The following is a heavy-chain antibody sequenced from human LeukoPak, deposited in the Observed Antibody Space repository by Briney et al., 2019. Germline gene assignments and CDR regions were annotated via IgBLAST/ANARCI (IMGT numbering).Heavy chain of an antibody. Sequence: ASVKVSCKASGYTFTSYDINWVRQATGQGLEWMGWVSPNSGNTGYAQKFQGRVTMTRNTFINTAYMELSSLRSEDTAVYYCARGPPNWGFDYWGPGTLVTVSS. CDR2: VSPNSGNT. J-gene: IGHJ4*02. V-gene: IGHV1-8*01. D-gene: IGHD7-27*01. CDR1: GYTFTSYD. CDR3: ARGPPNWGFDY.